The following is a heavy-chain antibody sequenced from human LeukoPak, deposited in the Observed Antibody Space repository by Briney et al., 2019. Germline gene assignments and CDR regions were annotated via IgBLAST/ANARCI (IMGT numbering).Heavy chain of an antibody. CDR1: GFTFSSYT. D-gene: IGHD3-10*01. J-gene: IGHJ3*02. CDR2: IYYSGST. Sequence: GSLRLSCADSGFTFSSYTMNWVRQAPGKGLEWIGSIYYSGSTYYNPSLKSRVTISVDTSKNQFSLKLSSVTAADTAVYYCARHWGWFGEPSDAFDIWGQGTMVTVSS. V-gene: IGHV4-39*01. CDR3: ARHWGWFGEPSDAFDI.